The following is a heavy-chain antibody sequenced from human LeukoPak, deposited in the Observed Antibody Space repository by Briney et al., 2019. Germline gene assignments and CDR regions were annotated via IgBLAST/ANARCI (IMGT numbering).Heavy chain of an antibody. Sequence: SQTLSLTCAVSGGSISSGGYSWSWIRQPPGKGLEWIGYIYHSGSTYYNPSLKSRVTISVDRSKNQFSLKLSSVTAADTAVYYCARDKHIKLGGEVDWFDPWGQGTLVTVSS. V-gene: IGHV4-30-2*01. CDR2: IYHSGST. D-gene: IGHD3-10*01. J-gene: IGHJ5*02. CDR1: GGSISSGGYS. CDR3: ARDKHIKLGGEVDWFDP.